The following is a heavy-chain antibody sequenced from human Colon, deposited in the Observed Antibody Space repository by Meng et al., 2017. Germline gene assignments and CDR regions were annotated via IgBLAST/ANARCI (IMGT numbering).Heavy chain of an antibody. J-gene: IGHJ4*02. CDR2: INHDGNT. Sequence: QMQLQQWGAGLLKPSETLSLPCAVYGGSFSDNHWSWVRQPPGKGLEWIGEINHDGNTNYNPSLKSRVTISVDTSKNQFSLTLRSVTAADTALYYCVRQGMTSYSWGYWGQGTLVTVSS. D-gene: IGHD3-9*01. V-gene: IGHV4-34*01. CDR1: GGSFSDNH. CDR3: VRQGMTSYSWGY.